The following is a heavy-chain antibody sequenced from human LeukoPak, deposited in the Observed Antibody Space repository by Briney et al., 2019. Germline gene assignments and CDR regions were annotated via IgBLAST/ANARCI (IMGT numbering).Heavy chain of an antibody. J-gene: IGHJ4*02. CDR1: GFTFSSYA. D-gene: IGHD6-19*01. CDR3: AKEYRSPGPSDY. Sequence: PGRSLRLSCAASGFTFSSYAMSWVRQAPGKGLKWVSAISAGGDNTYYADSVKGRFTISRDNSRNTVYLQINSLRAEDTAVYYCAKEYRSPGPSDYWGQGTLVTVSS. CDR2: ISAGGDNT. V-gene: IGHV3-23*01.